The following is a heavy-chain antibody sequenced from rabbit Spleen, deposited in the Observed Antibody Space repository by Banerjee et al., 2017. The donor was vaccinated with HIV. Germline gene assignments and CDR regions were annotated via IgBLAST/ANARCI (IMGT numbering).Heavy chain of an antibody. CDR3: VRDKASTSGWNFYL. V-gene: IGHV1S40*01. D-gene: IGHD1-1*01. CDR2: IDAGSSGFT. CDR1: GVSFSSSSY. J-gene: IGHJ4*01. Sequence: QSLEESGGDLVKPGASLTLTCTASGVSFSSSSYVCWVRQAPGKGLEWIACIDAGSSGFTYFATWAKGRFTCSKSSSTTVTLQMTRLTAADTATYFCVRDKASTSGWNFYLWGQGTLVTVS.